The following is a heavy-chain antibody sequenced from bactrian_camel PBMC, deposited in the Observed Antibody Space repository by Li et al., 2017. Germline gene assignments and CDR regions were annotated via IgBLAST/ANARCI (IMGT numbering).Heavy chain of an antibody. J-gene: IGHJ4*01. D-gene: IGHD6*01. CDR2: IYNGGVST. V-gene: IGHV3S1*01. CDR1: GYIYSSAC. CDR3: ATEPFSGSWSRPTGWGY. Sequence: HVQLVESGGGSVHAGGSLRLSCAASGYIYSSACMAWFRQAPGKEREGVAFIYNGGVSTYYDDSVKGRFSISRDNGKNTVYLQMDSLKFDDSGVYYCATEPFSGSWSRPTGWGYWGQGTQVTVS.